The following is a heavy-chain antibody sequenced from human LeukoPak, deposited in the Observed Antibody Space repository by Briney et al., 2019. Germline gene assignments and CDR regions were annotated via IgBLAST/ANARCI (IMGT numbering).Heavy chain of an antibody. V-gene: IGHV4-38-2*02. CDR3: ARGSGCSGGSCYSSYYYYYMDV. Sequence: SETLSLTCTVSGYSISSGYYWGWIRQPPGKGLEWIGSIYHSGSTYYNPSLKSRVTISVDTSKNQFSLKLSSVTAADTAVYYCARGSGCSGGSCYSSYYYYYMDVWGKGTTVTVSS. D-gene: IGHD2-15*01. CDR2: IYHSGST. CDR1: GYSISSGYY. J-gene: IGHJ6*03.